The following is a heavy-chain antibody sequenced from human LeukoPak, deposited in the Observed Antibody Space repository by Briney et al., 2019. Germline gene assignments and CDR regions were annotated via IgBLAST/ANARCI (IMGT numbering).Heavy chain of an antibody. Sequence: GASVKVSCKASGGTFSRYTINWVRQAPGQGLEWLGGISPLFGSANYAQNFQGRVTITADESTSTAYMELSSLRSDDTAIYHCARGYACDYWGQGTLVTVSS. V-gene: IGHV1-69*13. CDR3: ARGYACDY. CDR2: ISPLFGSA. D-gene: IGHD3-16*01. CDR1: GGTFSRYT. J-gene: IGHJ4*02.